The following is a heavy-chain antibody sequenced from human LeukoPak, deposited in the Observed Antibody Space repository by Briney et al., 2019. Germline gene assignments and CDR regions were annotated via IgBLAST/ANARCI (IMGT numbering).Heavy chain of an antibody. CDR2: FHYTGST. V-gene: IGHV4-59*12. J-gene: IGHJ4*02. D-gene: IGHD3-9*01. CDR1: GXSXXXSY. CDR3: ATGRSIRYFYY. Sequence: TXSXTXXVXGXSXXXSYWKWVRQPPGKGLDWIAYFHYTGSTNSTPSLKSRVTMSVDTSKIQFSLKLSSATAADTAVYYCATGRSIRYFYYWGQGTLLTVSS.